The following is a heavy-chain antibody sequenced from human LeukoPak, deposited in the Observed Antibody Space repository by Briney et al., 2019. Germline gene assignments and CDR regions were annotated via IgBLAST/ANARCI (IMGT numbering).Heavy chain of an antibody. D-gene: IGHD1-26*01. V-gene: IGHV4-30-4*08. J-gene: IGHJ3*02. CDR1: GGSISSGDYY. Sequence: SETLSLTCTVSGGSISSGDYYWSWIRQPPGKGLEWIGYIYSGSTYYNPSLKSRVTISVDTSKNQFSLKLSSVTAADTAVYYCASRIVGATKANAFDIWSQGTMVTVSS. CDR2: IYSGST. CDR3: ASRIVGATKANAFDI.